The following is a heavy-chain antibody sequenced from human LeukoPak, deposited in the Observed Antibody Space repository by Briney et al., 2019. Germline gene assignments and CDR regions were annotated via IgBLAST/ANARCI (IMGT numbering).Heavy chain of an antibody. CDR2: IYHSGST. D-gene: IGHD3-10*01. J-gene: IGHJ4*02. Sequence: PSETLSLTCTVSGYSISSGYYWGWIRQPPGKGLEWIGSIYHSGSTYYNPSLKSRVTISVDTSKNQFSLKLSSVTAADTAVYHCASLSSNYYGSETRWGQGTLVTVSS. CDR3: ASLSSNYYGSETR. CDR1: GYSISSGYY. V-gene: IGHV4-38-2*02.